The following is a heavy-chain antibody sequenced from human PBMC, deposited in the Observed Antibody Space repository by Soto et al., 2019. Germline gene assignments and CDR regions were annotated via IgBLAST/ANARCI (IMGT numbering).Heavy chain of an antibody. D-gene: IGHD2-8*01. J-gene: IGHJ6*01. CDR2: ISYDGSNK. V-gene: IGHV3-30-3*01. CDR1: GFTFSSYA. CDR3: GGGSGGDCTKGVGPGGMGV. Sequence: QVQLVESGGGVVQPGRSLRLSCAASGFTFSSYAMHWVRQAPGKGLEWVAVISYDGSNKYYADSVKGRFTISRDNFKNTLYREINKLRGEDKGVFYWGGGSGGDCTKGVGPGGMGVWGPGATVTVSS.